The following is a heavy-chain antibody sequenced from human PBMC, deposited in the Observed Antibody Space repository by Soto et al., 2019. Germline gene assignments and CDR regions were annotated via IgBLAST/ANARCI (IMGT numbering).Heavy chain of an antibody. Sequence: ASVKVSCKASGYTFTGYYMHWVRQAPGQGLEWMGWINPNSGGTNYAQKFQGWVTMTRDTSISTAYMELSRLRSDDTAVYYCARGLGSAAYEPGNWSNWFDPWGQGTLVTVSS. CDR3: ARGLGSAAYEPGNWSNWFDP. V-gene: IGHV1-2*04. CDR2: INPNSGGT. D-gene: IGHD2-2*01. CDR1: GYTFTGYY. J-gene: IGHJ5*02.